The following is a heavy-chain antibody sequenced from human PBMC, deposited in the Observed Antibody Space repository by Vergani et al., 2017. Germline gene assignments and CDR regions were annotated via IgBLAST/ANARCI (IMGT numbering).Heavy chain of an antibody. CDR3: AKGSYYYYYMDV. J-gene: IGHJ6*03. CDR1: GFTFSSYA. CDR2: ISGSGGST. V-gene: IGHV3-23*01. Sequence: EVQLLESGGGLVQPGGSLRLSCAASGFTFSSYAMSWVSQAPGKGLEWVSAISGSGGSTYYAESVKGRFTISRDNSKNTLYLQMNSLRAEDTAVYYCAKGSYYYYYMDVWGKGTTVTVSS.